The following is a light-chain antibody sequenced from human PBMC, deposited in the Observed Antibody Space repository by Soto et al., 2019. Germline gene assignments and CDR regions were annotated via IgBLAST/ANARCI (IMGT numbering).Light chain of an antibody. CDR3: QSYDSSHRV. V-gene: IGLV1-40*01. CDR2: GNS. J-gene: IGLJ1*01. Sequence: QSVLTQPPSVSGAPGQRVTISCTGSGSNIGAGYEVHWYQQLPGTAPKLLIYGNSNRPSGVPDRFSGSKSGTSASLAITGLQAEDEADYCCQSYDSSHRVFGTGTKLTVL. CDR1: GSNIGAGYE.